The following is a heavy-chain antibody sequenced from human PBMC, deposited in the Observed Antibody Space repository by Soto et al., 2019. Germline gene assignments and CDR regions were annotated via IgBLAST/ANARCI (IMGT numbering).Heavy chain of an antibody. D-gene: IGHD4-4*01. J-gene: IGHJ6*02. CDR3: ARHIDYSKDILYYYYGMDV. CDR2: IDPSDSYT. CDR1: GYSFTSYW. Sequence: PGESLKISCKGSGYSFTSYWISWVRQMPGKGLEWMGRIDPSDSYTNYSPSFQGHVTISADKSISTAYLQWSSLKASDTAMYYCARHIDYSKDILYYYYGMDVWGQGTKVTVSS. V-gene: IGHV5-10-1*01.